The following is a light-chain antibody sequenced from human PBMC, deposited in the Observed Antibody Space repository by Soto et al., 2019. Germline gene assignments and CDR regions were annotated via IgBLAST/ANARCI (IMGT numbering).Light chain of an antibody. J-gene: IGKJ5*01. V-gene: IGKV3-15*01. Sequence: EIVLTQAAAALSVNTGERATLSCRASQSVSSNLAWYQQKPGQAPRLLIYGASTRATGIPARFSGSGSGTEFTLTISSLQSEDFAVYYCQQYNNWPLTFGQGTRLEIK. CDR3: QQYNNWPLT. CDR1: QSVSSN. CDR2: GAS.